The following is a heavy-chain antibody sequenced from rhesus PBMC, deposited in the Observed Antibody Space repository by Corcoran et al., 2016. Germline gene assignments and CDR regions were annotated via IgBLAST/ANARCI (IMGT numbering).Heavy chain of an antibody. CDR1: GGSVSRSNW. D-gene: IGHD4-35*01. CDR2: IYGSDGST. V-gene: IGHV4-93*02. CDR3: ARLFGNYNWYIDL. Sequence: QVQLQESGPAVVKPSETMSLTCAVSGGSVSRSNWWIWIRQSPGKGLDFIGGIYGSDGSTEYNPSLKSRVTFSIDTSKNHFSLKLSSVTAADTAVYYCARLFGNYNWYIDLWGPGTPITVSS. J-gene: IGHJ2*01.